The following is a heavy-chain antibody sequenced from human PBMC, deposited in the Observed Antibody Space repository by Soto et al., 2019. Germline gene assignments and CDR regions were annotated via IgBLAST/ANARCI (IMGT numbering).Heavy chain of an antibody. J-gene: IGHJ4*02. Sequence: QVQLVQSGGSVVQPGSSLRLSCGASGFIFRSYGMHWVRQAPGKGLEWVGLIYYDGSIKYYADSVKGRFTISRDNSEDILYPQMNSLRAEDTAVYYCARLGGDYGDYGLEDWGQGTLVTVSS. D-gene: IGHD4-17*01. CDR3: ARLGGDYGDYGLED. V-gene: IGHV3-33*01. CDR2: IYYDGSIK. CDR1: GFIFRSYG.